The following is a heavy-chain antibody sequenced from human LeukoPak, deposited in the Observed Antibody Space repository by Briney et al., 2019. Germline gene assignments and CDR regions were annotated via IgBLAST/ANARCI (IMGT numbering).Heavy chain of an antibody. V-gene: IGHV1-2*02. Sequence: ASVKVSCKASGYTFTGYYMHWVRQAPGQGLEWMGWISPNSGGTNYAQKFQGRVTMTRDTSISTAYMELSRLRSDDTDVYYCATQQLVSFDYWGQGTLVTVSS. J-gene: IGHJ4*02. CDR3: ATQQLVSFDY. CDR2: ISPNSGGT. CDR1: GYTFTGYY. D-gene: IGHD6-13*01.